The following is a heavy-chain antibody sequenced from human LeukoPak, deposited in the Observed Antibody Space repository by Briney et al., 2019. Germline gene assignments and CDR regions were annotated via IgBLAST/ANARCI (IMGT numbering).Heavy chain of an antibody. V-gene: IGHV4-61*02. CDR2: IYTSGST. Sequence: PSETLSLTCTVSGGSISSGDYYWSWIRQPAGKGLEWIGRIYTSGSTNYNPSLKSRVTMSVDTSKNQFSLKLSSVTAADTAVYYCARDRENTMVRGVIIRYFDLWGRGTLVTVSS. J-gene: IGHJ2*01. CDR3: ARDRENTMVRGVIIRYFDL. D-gene: IGHD3-10*01. CDR1: GGSISSGDYY.